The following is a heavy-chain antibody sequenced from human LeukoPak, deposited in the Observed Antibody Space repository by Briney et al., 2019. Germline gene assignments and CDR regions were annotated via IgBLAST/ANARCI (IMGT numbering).Heavy chain of an antibody. V-gene: IGHV4-34*01. Sequence: SETLSLTCAVNSGSFSAYNWSWIRQPPGRGLEWIGEINRSGSTNYNPSLMSRAAISVDTSKTQFSLKLTSVTAADTAVYYCARSGQTTVAYLDWGQGSLVTVSS. CDR3: ARSGQTTVAYLD. CDR1: SGSFSAYN. CDR2: INRSGST. D-gene: IGHD4-11*01. J-gene: IGHJ4*02.